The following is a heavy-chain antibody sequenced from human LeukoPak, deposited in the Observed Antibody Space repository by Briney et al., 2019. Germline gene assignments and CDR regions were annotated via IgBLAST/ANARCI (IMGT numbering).Heavy chain of an antibody. Sequence: ASVKVSCKASGYTFTSYGISWVRQAPGQGLEWMGWISAYNGNTNYAQKLQGRVTMTTDTSTSTAYMELRSLRSDDTAVYYCARTKYYGSTGHPTTDWGQGTLVTVSS. CDR1: GYTFTSYG. CDR2: ISAYNGNT. V-gene: IGHV1-18*01. CDR3: ARTKYYGSTGHPTTD. D-gene: IGHD3-22*01. J-gene: IGHJ4*02.